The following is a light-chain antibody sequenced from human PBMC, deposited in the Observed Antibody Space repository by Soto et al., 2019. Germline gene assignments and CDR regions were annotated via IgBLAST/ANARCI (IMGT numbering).Light chain of an antibody. J-gene: IGLJ1*01. CDR1: SSDVGGYNY. CDR2: EVS. Sequence: QSVLTQPASVSGSPGQSITISCTGTSSDVGGYNYVSWYQQHPGKAPKLMIYEVSNRPSGVSNRFSGSKSGNTAYLTISGLQAEDEAHYYCSSYTSSSTYVFGTGTKVTVL. V-gene: IGLV2-14*01. CDR3: SSYTSSSTYV.